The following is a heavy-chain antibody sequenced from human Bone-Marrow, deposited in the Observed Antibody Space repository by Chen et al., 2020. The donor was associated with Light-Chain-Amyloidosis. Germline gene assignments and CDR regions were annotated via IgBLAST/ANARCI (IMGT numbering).Heavy chain of an antibody. CDR2: ISWNSGSI. D-gene: IGHD6-6*01. CDR3: AKDPLHSSSGAFDI. J-gene: IGHJ3*02. CDR1: GFTFSLYG. Sequence: EVPLVESGGGLVKPGGSLRLSCAASGFTFSLYGMHWVRQAPGKGLEWVSGISWNSGSIGYADSVKGRFTISRDNAKNSLYLQMNSLRAEDMALYYCAKDPLHSSSGAFDIWGQGTMVTVSS. V-gene: IGHV3-9*03.